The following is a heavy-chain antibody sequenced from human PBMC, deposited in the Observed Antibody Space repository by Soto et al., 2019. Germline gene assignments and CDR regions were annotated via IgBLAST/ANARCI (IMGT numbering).Heavy chain of an antibody. V-gene: IGHV3-64*01. Sequence: EVQLVESGGGLVQPGGSLRLSCAASGFTFSSYAMHWVRQAPGKGLEYVSTISSNGGSTYYANSVKGRFTISRDNSKNTLYLQMGSLRAEGMAVYYCARAGDYVWGSYRYMAGGPGFDPWGQGTLVTVSS. CDR1: GFTFSSYA. J-gene: IGHJ5*02. CDR2: ISSNGGST. CDR3: ARAGDYVWGSYRYMAGGPGFDP. D-gene: IGHD3-16*02.